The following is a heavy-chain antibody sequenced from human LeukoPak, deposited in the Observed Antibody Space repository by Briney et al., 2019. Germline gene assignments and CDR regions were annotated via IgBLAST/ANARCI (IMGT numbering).Heavy chain of an antibody. J-gene: IGHJ4*02. CDR2: ISYDGSNK. CDR3: AKDLGDYGDYDPPGY. Sequence: GGSLRLSCAASGFTFSSYGMHWVRQAPGKGLEWVAVISYDGSNKYYADSVKGRFTISRDNSKNTLYLQMNSLRAEDAAVYYCAKDLGDYGDYDPPGYWGQGTLVTVSS. V-gene: IGHV3-30*18. D-gene: IGHD4-17*01. CDR1: GFTFSSYG.